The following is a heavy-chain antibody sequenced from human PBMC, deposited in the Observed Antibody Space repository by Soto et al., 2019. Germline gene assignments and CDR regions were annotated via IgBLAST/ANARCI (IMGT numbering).Heavy chain of an antibody. J-gene: IGHJ6*02. D-gene: IGHD3-3*01. V-gene: IGHV5-51*01. CDR1: GYSFTSYW. CDR2: IYPGDSDT. Sequence: PGESLKISCKGSGYSFTSYWIGWVRQMPGKGLEWMGIIYPGDSDTRYSPSFQGQVTISADKSISTAYLQWSSLKASDTAMYYCARQAYDFWSGLSFYYYYYGMDVWGQRTTVTVS. CDR3: ARQAYDFWSGLSFYYYYYGMDV.